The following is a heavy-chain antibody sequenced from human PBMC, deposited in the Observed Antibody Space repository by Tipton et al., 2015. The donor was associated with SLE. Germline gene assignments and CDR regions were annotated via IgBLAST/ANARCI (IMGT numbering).Heavy chain of an antibody. V-gene: IGHV4-34*01. Sequence: TLSLTCAVSGGSFSGYAWSWVRQPPGKGLEWIGEVSHSGNTNYNPSLKSRGTISLDTSNNQFSLRLSSVTAADTAVYYCARGVSGYFHFCYMDVWGKGTTVTISS. CDR2: VSHSGNT. D-gene: IGHD3-16*01. J-gene: IGHJ6*03. CDR3: ARGVSGYFHFCYMDV. CDR1: GGSFSGYA.